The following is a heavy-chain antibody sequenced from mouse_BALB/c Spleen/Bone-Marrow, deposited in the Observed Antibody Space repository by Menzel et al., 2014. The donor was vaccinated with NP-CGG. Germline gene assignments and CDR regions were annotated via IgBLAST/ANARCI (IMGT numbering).Heavy chain of an antibody. CDR1: GFTFTDYY. CDR2: IRNKANGYTT. CDR3: ARDKGGNLFDY. D-gene: IGHD1-1*02. J-gene: IGHJ2*01. V-gene: IGHV7-3*02. Sequence: EVQRVESGGGLVQPGGSLRLSCATSGFTFTDYYMNWVRQPPGKALEWLGLIRNKANGYTTEYSASVKGRFTISRDNSQSILYLQMNTLRAEDSATYYCARDKGGNLFDYCGEGPTLPVSS.